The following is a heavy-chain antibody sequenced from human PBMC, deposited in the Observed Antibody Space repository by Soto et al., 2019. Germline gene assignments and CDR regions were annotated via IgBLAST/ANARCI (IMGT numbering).Heavy chain of an antibody. J-gene: IGHJ6*02. D-gene: IGHD6-13*01. V-gene: IGHV1-18*01. CDR2: ISAYNGNT. CDR1: GYTLTSYG. Sequence: QVQLVQSGAEVKKPGASVKVSCKASGYTLTSYGISWARQAPGQGIEWMGWISAYNGNTNYAQKLQGRVTMTTDTSTSTAYMELRSLRSDDTAVYYCARDSSSWIDYYYGMDVWGQGTTVTVSS. CDR3: ARDSSSWIDYYYGMDV.